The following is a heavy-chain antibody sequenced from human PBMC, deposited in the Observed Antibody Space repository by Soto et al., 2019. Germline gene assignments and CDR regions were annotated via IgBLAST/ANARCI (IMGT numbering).Heavy chain of an antibody. J-gene: IGHJ3*02. D-gene: IGHD3-22*01. Sequence: QVQLVESGGGVVQPGRSLRLSCAASGFTFSTYAMHWVRQAPGKGLDWVAVISYDGSNKYYADFVKGRFTISRDNSKNTLYLEMNSLRAEDTCGYYCSRGGPYYYASSDWGGFQIWGHGTMVTVSS. CDR1: GFTFSTYA. CDR2: ISYDGSNK. CDR3: SRGGPYYYASSDWGGFQI. V-gene: IGHV3-30-3*01.